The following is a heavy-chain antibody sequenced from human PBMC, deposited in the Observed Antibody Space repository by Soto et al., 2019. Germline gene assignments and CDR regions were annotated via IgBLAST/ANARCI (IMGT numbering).Heavy chain of an antibody. CDR1: GGSFSGYY. CDR2: INHSGST. D-gene: IGHD2-2*03. V-gene: IGHV4-34*01. Sequence: SETLSLTCAVYGGSFSGYYWSWIRQPPGKGLEWIGEINHSGSTNYNPSLKSRVTISVDTSKNQFSLKLSSVTAADTAVYYCARVQLDIVVVPAAISNFDYWGQGTLVTVSS. CDR3: ARVQLDIVVVPAAISNFDY. J-gene: IGHJ4*02.